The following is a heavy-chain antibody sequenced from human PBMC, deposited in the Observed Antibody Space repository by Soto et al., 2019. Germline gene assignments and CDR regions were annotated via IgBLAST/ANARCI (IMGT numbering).Heavy chain of an antibody. D-gene: IGHD3-3*01. CDR1: GGSISSYY. V-gene: IGHV4-59*08. CDR3: ARGGWRQIDY. Sequence: QVQLQESGPGLVKPSETLSLTCTVSGGSISSYYWSWIRQPPGKGLEWIGYIYYSGSTNYNPSLKSRVTISVDTSKNQFSLKLSSVTAADTAVYYCARGGWRQIDYWGQGTLVNVSS. CDR2: IYYSGST. J-gene: IGHJ4*02.